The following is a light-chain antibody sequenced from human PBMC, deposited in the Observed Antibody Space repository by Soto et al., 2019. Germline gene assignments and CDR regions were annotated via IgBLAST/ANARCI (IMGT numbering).Light chain of an antibody. CDR2: GAS. V-gene: IGKV3-20*01. CDR1: QSVRSNY. J-gene: IGKJ2*01. Sequence: EIVLTQSPGTLSLSPGERATLSCRASQSVRSNYLAWYQQKPGQAPRLLIYGASSRATGIPDRFSGTGSGTDFHLTISRLEPEDFAVYYCQQYGGSPYTFGQGTKLEIK. CDR3: QQYGGSPYT.